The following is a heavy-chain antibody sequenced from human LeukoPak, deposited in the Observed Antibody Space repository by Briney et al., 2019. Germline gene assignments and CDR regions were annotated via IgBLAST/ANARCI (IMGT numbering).Heavy chain of an antibody. J-gene: IGHJ4*02. CDR3: ARHPLSYCTNGVCLGPFDY. Sequence: SETLSLTCTVSGGSISSSSYYWGWIRQPPGKGLEWIGSIYYSGSTYYNPSLKSRATISVDTSKNQFSLKLSSVTAADTAVYYCARHPLSYCTNGVCLGPFDYWGQGTLVTVSS. V-gene: IGHV4-39*01. D-gene: IGHD2-8*01. CDR1: GGSISSSSYY. CDR2: IYYSGST.